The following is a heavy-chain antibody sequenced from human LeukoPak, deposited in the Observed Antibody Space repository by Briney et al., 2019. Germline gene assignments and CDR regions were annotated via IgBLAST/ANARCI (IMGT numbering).Heavy chain of an antibody. CDR2: IYYSGST. CDR3: ARVHYGSGSYYYNWFDP. V-gene: IGHV4-39*07. CDR1: GGSISSSSYY. J-gene: IGHJ5*02. D-gene: IGHD3-10*01. Sequence: SETLSLTCTVSGGSISSSSYYWGWIRQPPGKGLEWIGSIYYSGSTNYNPSLKSRVTISVDTSKNQFSLKLSSVTAADTAVYYCARVHYGSGSYYYNWFDPWGQGTLVTVSS.